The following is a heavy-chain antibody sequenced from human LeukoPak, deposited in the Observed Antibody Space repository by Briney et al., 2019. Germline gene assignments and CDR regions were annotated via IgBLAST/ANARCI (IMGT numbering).Heavy chain of an antibody. CDR1: GFTFSSYS. J-gene: IGHJ4*02. CDR2: ISSSSSYI. Sequence: GSLRLSCAASGFTFSSYSMNWVRQAPGKGLEWVSSISSSSSYIYYADSVKGRFTISRDNAKNSLYLQMNSLRAEDTAVYYCARVSGYSGYDTLDYWGQGTLVTVSS. V-gene: IGHV3-21*01. CDR3: ARVSGYSGYDTLDY. D-gene: IGHD5-12*01.